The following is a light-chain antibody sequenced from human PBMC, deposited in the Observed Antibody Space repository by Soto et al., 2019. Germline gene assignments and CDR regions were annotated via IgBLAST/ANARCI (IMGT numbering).Light chain of an antibody. Sequence: EIVLTQSPATLSVSPGERATLSCSASQSVTRYVAWYQHKPGQTPRLLVYDASARAAGVPARFSGSGSGTDFTLTISSLEPEDFAIYYCQQRSNWPLTFGGGTKVDIK. V-gene: IGKV3-11*01. CDR2: DAS. CDR3: QQRSNWPLT. CDR1: QSVTRY. J-gene: IGKJ4*01.